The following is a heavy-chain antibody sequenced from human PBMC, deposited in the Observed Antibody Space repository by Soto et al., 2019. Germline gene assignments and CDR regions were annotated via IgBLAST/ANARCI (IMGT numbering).Heavy chain of an antibody. J-gene: IGHJ6*02. CDR2: INPKGGVT. Sequence: ASVKVSCKASGYSFTGFWIHWVRQAPGQGLEWMGWINPKGGVTNYAQKFQGRVTMTRDTSINTVYMELSSLQPDDTAVYYCSKGLWTVGQCSGGTCYDGMDVWGQGTTVTVSS. CDR1: GYSFTGFW. D-gene: IGHD2-15*01. V-gene: IGHV1-2*02. CDR3: SKGLWTVGQCSGGTCYDGMDV.